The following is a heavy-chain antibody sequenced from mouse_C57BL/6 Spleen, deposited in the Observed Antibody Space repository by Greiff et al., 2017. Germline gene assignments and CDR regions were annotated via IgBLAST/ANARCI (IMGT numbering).Heavy chain of an antibody. D-gene: IGHD1-1*01. CDR2: IYPGDGDT. CDR1: GYAFSSSW. J-gene: IGHJ2*01. V-gene: IGHV1-82*01. CDR3: ARRYGSSYEDY. Sequence: QVQLQQSGPELVKPGASVKISCKASGYAFSSSWMNWVKQRPGKGLEWIGRIYPGDGDTNYNGKFKGKATLTADKSSSTAYMQLSSLTSEDSAVYFCARRYGSSYEDYWGQGTTLTVSS.